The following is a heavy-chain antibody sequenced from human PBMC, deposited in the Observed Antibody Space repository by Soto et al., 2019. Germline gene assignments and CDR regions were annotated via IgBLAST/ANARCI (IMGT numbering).Heavy chain of an antibody. D-gene: IGHD3-22*01. V-gene: IGHV1-18*01. CDR1: GYSFRSYG. J-gene: IGHJ5*02. CDR2: INPYNGNR. Sequence: QVQLVQSGGELRKPGASVKVSCEASGYSFRSYGINWVGQPPGQGLGWMGWINPYNGNRNYAQKFEDRITMTTDTSTNTVYMELRSLRSDDTAVYYCARDRLRGYDSSGFYSWGQGTLVIVSS. CDR3: ARDRLRGYDSSGFYS.